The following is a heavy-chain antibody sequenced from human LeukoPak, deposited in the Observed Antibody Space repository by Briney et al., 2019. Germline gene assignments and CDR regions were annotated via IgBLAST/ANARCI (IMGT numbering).Heavy chain of an antibody. CDR2: ISSSGSTI. D-gene: IGHD3-3*01. J-gene: IGHJ6*02. V-gene: IGHV3-48*03. Sequence: GGSLRLSCAASGFTFSSYEMNWVRQAPGKGLEWVSYISSSGSTIYYADSVKGRFTISRDNAKNSLHLQMNSLRAEDTAVYYCAGQRITIFPIYGMDVWGQGTTVTVSS. CDR1: GFTFSSYE. CDR3: AGQRITIFPIYGMDV.